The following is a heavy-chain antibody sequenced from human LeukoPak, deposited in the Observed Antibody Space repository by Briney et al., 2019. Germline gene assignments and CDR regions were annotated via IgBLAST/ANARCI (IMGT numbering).Heavy chain of an antibody. Sequence: GIINPSGGSTSYAQKFQGRVTMTRDTSTSTVHMELSSLRSEDTAVYYCAREGIAVAGDNFDYWGQGTLVTVSS. J-gene: IGHJ4*02. CDR2: INPSGGST. D-gene: IGHD6-19*01. CDR3: AREGIAVAGDNFDY. V-gene: IGHV1-46*01.